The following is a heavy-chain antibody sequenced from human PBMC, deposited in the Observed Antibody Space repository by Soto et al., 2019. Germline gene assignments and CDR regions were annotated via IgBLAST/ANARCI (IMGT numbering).Heavy chain of an antibody. CDR1: GFTFTNHN. J-gene: IGHJ4*02. CDR2: ISSSSSFR. Sequence: EVQLVGSGGGLVKPGGSLRLSCAASGFTFTNHNMNWVRQAPGKGLEWVSSISSSSSFRNYADSVKGRFSISRDNDKNLVYLQMDSLRAEDTAVYYCARDPPLSVLVVVATDDFWGQGTLVTVSS. V-gene: IGHV3-21*02. D-gene: IGHD2-21*01. CDR3: ARDPPLSVLVVVATDDF.